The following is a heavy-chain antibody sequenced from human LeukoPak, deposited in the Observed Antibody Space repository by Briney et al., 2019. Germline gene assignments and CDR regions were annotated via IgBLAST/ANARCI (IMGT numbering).Heavy chain of an antibody. V-gene: IGHV4-61*02. J-gene: IGHJ6*03. CDR2: IYTSGST. CDR3: ARGGPDYYYYYMDV. CDR1: GGSISGGSYY. Sequence: SQTLSLTCTVSGGSISGGSYYWSWIRQPAGKGLEWIGRIYTSGSTNYNPSLKSRVTISVDTSKNQFSLKLSSVTAADTAVYYCARGGPDYYYYYMDVWGKGTTVTVSS.